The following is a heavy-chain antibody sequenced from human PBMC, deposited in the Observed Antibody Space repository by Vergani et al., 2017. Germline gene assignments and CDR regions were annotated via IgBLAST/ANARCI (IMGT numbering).Heavy chain of an antibody. J-gene: IGHJ4*02. CDR2: ISGSGGST. Sequence: EVQLLESGGGLVQPGGSLRLSCAASGFTFSSYAMSWVRQAPGKGLEWVSAISGSGGSTYYADSVKGRFTISRDNSKNTLYLQMNSLRAEDTAVYYCAKSKWERTALSSPLFDYWGQGTLVTVSS. CDR3: AKSKWERTALSSPLFDY. CDR1: GFTFSSYA. V-gene: IGHV3-23*01. D-gene: IGHD1-26*01.